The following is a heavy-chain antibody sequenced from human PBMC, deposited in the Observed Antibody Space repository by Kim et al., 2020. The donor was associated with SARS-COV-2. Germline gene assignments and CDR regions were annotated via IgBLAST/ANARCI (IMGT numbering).Heavy chain of an antibody. CDR3: ARRRYDSSGSSRANWYFDL. V-gene: IGHV5-51*01. CDR2: IYPGDSDT. J-gene: IGHJ2*01. CDR1: GYSFTSYW. Sequence: GESLKISCKGSGYSFTSYWIGWVRQMPGKGLEWMGIIYPGDSDTRYSPSFQGQVTISADKSISTAYLQWSSLKASDTAMYYCARRRYDSSGSSRANWYFDLWGRGTLVTVSS. D-gene: IGHD3-22*01.